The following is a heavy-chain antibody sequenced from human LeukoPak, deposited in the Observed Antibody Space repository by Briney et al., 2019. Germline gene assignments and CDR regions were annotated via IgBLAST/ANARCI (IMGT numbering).Heavy chain of an antibody. V-gene: IGHV3-7*01. CDR1: GFTFSSYW. Sequence: PGGSQRLSCAASGFTFSSYWMSWVRQAPGMGLEWVADIKQDGSEKNYVDSVKGRFTISRDNAKNSLYLQMNSLRAEDTAVYYCARAIGIWSGYSYWGQGTLVTVSS. CDR3: ARAIGIWSGYSY. D-gene: IGHD3-3*01. J-gene: IGHJ4*02. CDR2: IKQDGSEK.